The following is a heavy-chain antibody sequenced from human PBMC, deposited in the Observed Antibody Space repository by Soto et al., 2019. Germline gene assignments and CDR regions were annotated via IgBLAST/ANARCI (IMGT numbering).Heavy chain of an antibody. Sequence: ASVKVSCKSSGYPFTSYGISWVRQAPGQGLEWMGWISAYNGNTNYAQKLQGRVTMTTDTSTSTAYMELRSLRSDDTAVYYCARERAEYSSSSVYYYGMDVWGQGTTVTVSS. CDR1: GYPFTSYG. V-gene: IGHV1-18*01. D-gene: IGHD6-6*01. CDR3: ARERAEYSSSSVYYYGMDV. CDR2: ISAYNGNT. J-gene: IGHJ6*02.